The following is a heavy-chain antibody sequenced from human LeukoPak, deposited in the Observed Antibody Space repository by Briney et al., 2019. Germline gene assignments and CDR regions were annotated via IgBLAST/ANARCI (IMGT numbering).Heavy chain of an antibody. V-gene: IGHV1-18*01. Sequence: ASVKLSCKASGYTFTASGISWVRQAPGQGLEWMRWISAYNGNTYYAKKFQSRVTMTTDTSTNTAYMELRRLRSDDTAVYYCARDYYENRTYAFLVGVFDPWGQGTLVTVSS. CDR1: GYTFTASG. CDR3: ARDYYENRTYAFLVGVFDP. CDR2: ISAYNGNT. J-gene: IGHJ5*02. D-gene: IGHD3-22*01.